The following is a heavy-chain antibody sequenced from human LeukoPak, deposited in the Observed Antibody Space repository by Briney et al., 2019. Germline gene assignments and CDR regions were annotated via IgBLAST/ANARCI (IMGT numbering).Heavy chain of an antibody. Sequence: GGSLRLSCAASEFAFSTYNVNWVRQAPGKGLEWVSYISTGSSTTYYADSVKGRFTISRDNVENSLYLQMNSLRDEDTAVYYCARHAYYGSGSYYTGKFDPWGQGTLVTVSS. CDR3: ARHAYYGSGSYYTGKFDP. CDR2: ISTGSSTT. D-gene: IGHD3-10*01. CDR1: EFAFSTYN. J-gene: IGHJ5*02. V-gene: IGHV3-48*02.